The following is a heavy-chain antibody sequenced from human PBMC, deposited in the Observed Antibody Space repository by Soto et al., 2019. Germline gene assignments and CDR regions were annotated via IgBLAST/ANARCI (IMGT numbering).Heavy chain of an antibody. J-gene: IGHJ5*02. CDR1: GGSIINGGYY. CDR3: ARVGGINWFDP. Sequence: SLTLCVTWTVFGGSIINGGYYWSWNRQHPGKGLEWIGYIYYSGSTYYNPSLKSRVTISVDTSKNQFSLKLSSVTAADTVVYYCARVGGINWFDPWGQGTLVTVSP. CDR2: IYYSGST. D-gene: IGHD2-15*01. V-gene: IGHV4-31*02.